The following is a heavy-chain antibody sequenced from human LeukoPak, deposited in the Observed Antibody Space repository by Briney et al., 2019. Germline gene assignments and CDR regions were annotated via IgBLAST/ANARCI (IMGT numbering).Heavy chain of an antibody. Sequence: GGSLRLSCAASGFTFSSYWMHWVRQVPGKGLVWVSRITPDGSTTMYADSVQGRFTISRDNAKNTLYLQMNSLRVEDTAVYYCARDLTGPFDYWGQGTLVTVSS. V-gene: IGHV3-74*03. CDR3: ARDLTGPFDY. D-gene: IGHD7-27*01. CDR1: GFTFSSYW. J-gene: IGHJ4*02. CDR2: ITPDGSTT.